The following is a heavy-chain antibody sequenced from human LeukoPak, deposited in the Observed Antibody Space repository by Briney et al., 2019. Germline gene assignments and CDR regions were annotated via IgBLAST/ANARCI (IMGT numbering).Heavy chain of an antibody. J-gene: IGHJ3*02. Sequence: SETLSLTCTVSGGSISGYSWSWIRQPPGKGLEWIGDIYYSGSTNYKPSLKRRDTISVDTSKNQFSLKLSSVTAAVTAVYYCARDFTGDSSGYYLGNGAFDIWGQGTMVTVSS. V-gene: IGHV4-59*01. CDR1: GGSISGYS. CDR3: ARDFTGDSSGYYLGNGAFDI. CDR2: IYYSGST. D-gene: IGHD3-22*01.